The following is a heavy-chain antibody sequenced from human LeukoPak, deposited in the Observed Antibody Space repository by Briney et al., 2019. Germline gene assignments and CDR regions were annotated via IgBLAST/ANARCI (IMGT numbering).Heavy chain of an antibody. CDR2: IYYSGRT. CDR3: ARQGVEYYYDSSGCDY. J-gene: IGHJ4*02. Sequence: PSETLSLTCTVSGGSISSTPYYWAWIRQPPGKGLEWIGNIYYSGRTNYNPSLKSRVTISVDTSKNQFSLKLSSVTAADTAVYYCARQGVEYYYDSSGCDYWGQGTLVTVSS. D-gene: IGHD3-22*01. V-gene: IGHV4-61*05. CDR1: GGSISSTPYY.